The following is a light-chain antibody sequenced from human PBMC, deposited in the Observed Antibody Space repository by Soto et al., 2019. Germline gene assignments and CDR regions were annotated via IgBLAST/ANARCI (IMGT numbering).Light chain of an antibody. CDR3: QQYDDLPLT. CDR1: HDISNH. J-gene: IGKJ4*01. CDR2: GAS. Sequence: DTQMTQSPSALSASIGDRVTITCQASHDISNHLNWYQQKSGKAPNLLIYGASNLETGVPSRFSGCGSETDFTFTISSLQPEDGATYYCQQYDDLPLTFGGGTKVEI. V-gene: IGKV1-33*01.